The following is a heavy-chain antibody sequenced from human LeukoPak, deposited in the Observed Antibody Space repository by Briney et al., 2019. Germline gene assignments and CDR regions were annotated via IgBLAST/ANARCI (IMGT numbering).Heavy chain of an antibody. CDR3: ARQGNSSSSGY. D-gene: IGHD6-6*01. Sequence: GESLKISCKGSGYSFTSYWIGWVRQMPGKGREWMGIIYPGDSVTRYSPSFQGQVTISADKSISTAYLQWSSLKASHTAKYYCARQGNSSSSGYWGQGTLVTVSS. V-gene: IGHV5-51*01. CDR2: IYPGDSVT. CDR1: GYSFTSYW. J-gene: IGHJ4*02.